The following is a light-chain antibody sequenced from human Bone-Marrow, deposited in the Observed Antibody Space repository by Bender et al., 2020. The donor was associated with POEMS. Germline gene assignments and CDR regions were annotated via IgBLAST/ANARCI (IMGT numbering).Light chain of an antibody. CDR2: EVT. V-gene: IGLV2-8*01. Sequence: QSALTQPPSASGSPGQSVTISCTGTRSDVGRYDYVSWYQQHPGKAPKLMIYEVTKRPSGVPDRFSGSKSGNTASLTVSRLQAEDEADYYCTSYSDSARANWLFGGGTKLTVL. CDR3: TSYSDSARANWL. J-gene: IGLJ3*02. CDR1: RSDVGRYDY.